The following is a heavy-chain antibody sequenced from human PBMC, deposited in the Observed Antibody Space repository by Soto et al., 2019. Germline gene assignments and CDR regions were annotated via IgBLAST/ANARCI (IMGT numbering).Heavy chain of an antibody. CDR1: GYTFPSYY. CDR2: INPSGGST. D-gene: IGHD5-18*01. J-gene: IGHJ5*02. V-gene: IGHV1-46*01. Sequence: ASVKVSCKASGYTFPSYYMHWVRQAPGQGLEWMGIINPSGGSTSYAQKFQGRVTMTRDTSTSTVYMELSSLRSENTAVYYCARDYGYNYGYYRWFDPWGQGTPVTVSS. CDR3: ARDYGYNYGYYRWFDP.